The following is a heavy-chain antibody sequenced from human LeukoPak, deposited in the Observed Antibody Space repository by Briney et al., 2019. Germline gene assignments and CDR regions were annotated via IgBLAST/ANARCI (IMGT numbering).Heavy chain of an antibody. D-gene: IGHD3-22*01. J-gene: IGHJ4*02. CDR2: IYPGDSAT. V-gene: IGHV5-51*01. CDR3: ARGTYYYDSSGDFPDY. Sequence: PGESLKISCKGSGYSFTAYWIGWVRQMPGKGLEWVGIIYPGDSATRYSPSFQGQVTISADKSISTAYLQWSSLKASDTAMYYCARGTYYYDSSGDFPDYWGQGTLVTVSS. CDR1: GYSFTAYW.